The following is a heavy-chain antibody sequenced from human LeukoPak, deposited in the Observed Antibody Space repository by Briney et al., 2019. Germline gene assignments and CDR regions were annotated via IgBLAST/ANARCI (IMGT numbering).Heavy chain of an antibody. CDR3: ARAYWSGYYHFDY. V-gene: IGHV4-59*01. CDR2: IYYSGST. J-gene: IGHJ4*02. D-gene: IGHD3-3*01. Sequence: SETLSLTCTVSGGSISSYYWSWIRQPPGKGLEWIGYIYYSGSTNYNPSLKSRVTISVDTSKNQFSLKLSSVTAADTAVYYCARAYWSGYYHFDYWARESWSPSPQ. CDR1: GGSISSYY.